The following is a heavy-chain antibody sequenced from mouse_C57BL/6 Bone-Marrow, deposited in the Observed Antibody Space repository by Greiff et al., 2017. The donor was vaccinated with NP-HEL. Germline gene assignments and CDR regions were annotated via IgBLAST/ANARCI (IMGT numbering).Heavy chain of an antibody. CDR2: IGPGSGST. CDR1: GYTFTDYY. J-gene: IGHJ2*01. Sequence: VQLQQSGAELVKPGASVKISCKASGYTFTDYYINWVKQRPGQGLEWIGKIGPGSGSTYYTEKFKGKATLTADNSSSTAYLKLSSLTSEVYAVYFCARLTTVVALRYYYDYWGHGTTLTVST. D-gene: IGHD1-1*01. CDR3: ARLTTVVALRYYYDY. V-gene: IGHV1-77*01.